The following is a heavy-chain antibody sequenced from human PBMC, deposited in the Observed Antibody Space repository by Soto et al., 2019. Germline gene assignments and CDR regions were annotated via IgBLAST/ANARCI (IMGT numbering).Heavy chain of an antibody. V-gene: IGHV4-4*02. CDR2: IYHSGST. CDR3: ARGVVPAARGHWCDP. D-gene: IGHD2-2*01. J-gene: IGHJ5*02. Sequence: SETLSLTCAVSGGSISSSNWWSWVRQPPGKGLEWIGDIYHSGSTNYNPSLKSRVTISVDKSKNQFSLKLSSVTAADTAVYYCARGVVPAARGHWCDPWGQGTLVTVSS. CDR1: GGSISSSNW.